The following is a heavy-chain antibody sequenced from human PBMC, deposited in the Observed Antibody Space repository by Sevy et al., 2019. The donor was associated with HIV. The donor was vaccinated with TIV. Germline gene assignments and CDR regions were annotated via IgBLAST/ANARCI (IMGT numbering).Heavy chain of an antibody. Sequence: GGSLRLSCEASGFTFSSFAMSWVRQAPGKGLEWVSAISGSGAGTDYADSVKGRFTVSRDNSKNTLYLQLNSLRAEDTAVSYCAKVAAVARGYFDYWGQGTLVTVSS. V-gene: IGHV3-23*01. D-gene: IGHD6-19*01. J-gene: IGHJ4*02. CDR1: GFTFSSFA. CDR2: ISGSGAGT. CDR3: AKVAAVARGYFDY.